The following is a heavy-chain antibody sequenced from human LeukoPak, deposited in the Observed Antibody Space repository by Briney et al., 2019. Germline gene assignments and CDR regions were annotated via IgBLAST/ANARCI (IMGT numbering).Heavy chain of an antibody. V-gene: IGHV4-59*08. Sequence: ASETLSLTCTVSGGSISSYYWSWIRQPPGKGLEWIGYIYYSGSTYYNPSLKSRVTISVDTSKNQFSLKLSSVTAADTAVYYCARVAAVTTSPQFDYWGQGTLVTVSS. D-gene: IGHD4-17*01. CDR1: GGSISSYY. CDR3: ARVAAVTTSPQFDY. J-gene: IGHJ4*02. CDR2: IYYSGST.